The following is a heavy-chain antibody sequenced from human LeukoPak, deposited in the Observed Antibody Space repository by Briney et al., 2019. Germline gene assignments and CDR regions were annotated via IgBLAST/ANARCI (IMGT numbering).Heavy chain of an antibody. J-gene: IGHJ5*02. CDR3: ARLHLGYYDSMQSWWFDP. CDR1: GGSISGYY. D-gene: IGHD3-22*01. V-gene: IGHV4-59*01. Sequence: SETLSLTCAVSGGSISGYYWSWIRQPPGKGLECIGYIYYSGGTNYNPSLKSRVTISLDTSKNQFSLRLNSVTAADTAVYYCARLHLGYYDSMQSWWFDPWGQGTLVTVSS. CDR2: IYYSGGT.